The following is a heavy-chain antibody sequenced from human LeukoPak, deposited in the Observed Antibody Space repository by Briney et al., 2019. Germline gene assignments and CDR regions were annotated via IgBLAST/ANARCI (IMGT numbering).Heavy chain of an antibody. J-gene: IGHJ4*02. V-gene: IGHV3-74*03. CDR2: INTDGTTT. CDR1: GFTFSNYW. D-gene: IGHD1-26*01. Sequence: PGGSLSLSCTASGFTFSNYWMHWVRQTLGKGLVWVSRINTDGTTTYADSVKGRFTISRDNAKNTLYLQMDSLRAEDTAVYYCARGAGIVGSTTPLDYSGQGALVTVSS. CDR3: ARGAGIVGSTTPLDY.